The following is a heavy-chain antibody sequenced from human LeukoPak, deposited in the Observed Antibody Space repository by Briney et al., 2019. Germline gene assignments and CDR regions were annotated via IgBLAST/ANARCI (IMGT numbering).Heavy chain of an antibody. CDR3: ARVPNRGVTIFGVFHYYGMDV. V-gene: IGHV4-34*01. D-gene: IGHD3-3*01. J-gene: IGHJ6*02. CDR1: GGSFSGYY. CDR2: INHSESA. Sequence: SETLSLTCAVYGGSFSGYYWSWIRQSPGKGLEWIGEINHSESANYNPPLKSRATISVDTSKNQFSLKLSSVTAADTAVYYCARVPNRGVTIFGVFHYYGMDVWGQGTTVTVSS.